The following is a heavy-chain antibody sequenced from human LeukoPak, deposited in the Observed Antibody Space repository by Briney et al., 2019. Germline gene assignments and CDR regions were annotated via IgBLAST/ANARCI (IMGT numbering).Heavy chain of an antibody. J-gene: IGHJ4*02. CDR2: INHSGST. CDR3: ARGRRMWGSTTVTTKYYFDY. CDR1: GGSFSGYY. Sequence: SETLSLTCAVYGGSFSGYYWSWIRQPPGKGLEWIGEINHSGSTNYNPSLKSRVTISVDTSKNQFSLKLSSVTAADTAVYYCARGRRMWGSTTVTTKYYFDYWGQGTLVTVSS. V-gene: IGHV4-34*01. D-gene: IGHD4-17*01.